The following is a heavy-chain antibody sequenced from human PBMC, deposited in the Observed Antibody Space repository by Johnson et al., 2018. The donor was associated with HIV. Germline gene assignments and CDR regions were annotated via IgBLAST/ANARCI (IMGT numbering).Heavy chain of an antibody. CDR3: AGERQSGGGDADAFDI. CDR2: IYTGGST. V-gene: IGHV3-66*01. CDR1: GFTVSNKY. Sequence: VQLVESGGGLVQPGGSLRLSCAASGFTVSNKYMSWVRQAPGKGLEWVSVIYTGGSTYYADSVKGRFTISRDNSKNTVYLQMNSLRAEETAVYYCAGERQSGGGDADAFDIWGKGTLVSVSS. J-gene: IGHJ3*02. D-gene: IGHD3-16*01.